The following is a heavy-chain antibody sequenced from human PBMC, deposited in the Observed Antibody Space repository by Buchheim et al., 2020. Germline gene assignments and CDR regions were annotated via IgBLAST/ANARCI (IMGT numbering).Heavy chain of an antibody. CDR1: GGSISSNNW. Sequence: QVHLEESGPGLVKPSGTLSLTCVVSGGSISSNNWWTWVRQPPGKGLEWIGEIYYSGVTNYNPSLKSRVTLSIDRSTNQFSLNLSSVNASDTAVYYCAREPPYYYDSGSLDYWGQGTL. J-gene: IGHJ4*02. D-gene: IGHD3-10*01. V-gene: IGHV4-4*02. CDR2: IYYSGVT. CDR3: AREPPYYYDSGSLDY.